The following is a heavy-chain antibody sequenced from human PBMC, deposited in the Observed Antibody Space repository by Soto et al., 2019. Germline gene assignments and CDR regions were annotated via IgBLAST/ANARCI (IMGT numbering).Heavy chain of an antibody. CDR2: MNPNSGNT. D-gene: IGHD3-9*01. Sequence: ASVKVSCKASGYTFTSYDINWVRQATGQGLEWMGWMNPNSGNTGYAQKFQGRVTMTRNTSISTAYMELSSLRSEDTAVYYCARRTRDILTGYYGDNYYYYMDVWAKRTTVTVSS. CDR1: GYTFTSYD. V-gene: IGHV1-8*01. J-gene: IGHJ6*03. CDR3: ARRTRDILTGYYGDNYYYYMDV.